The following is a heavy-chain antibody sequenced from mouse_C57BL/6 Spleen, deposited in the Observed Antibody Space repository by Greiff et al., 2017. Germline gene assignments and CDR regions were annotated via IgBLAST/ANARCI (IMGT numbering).Heavy chain of an antibody. J-gene: IGHJ1*03. D-gene: IGHD1-1*01. Sequence: VQLQQSGAELVRPGASVKLSCTASGFNIKDYYMHWVKQRPEQGLEWIGRIDPEDGDTEYAPKFQGKATMTADTSSHTAYLQLLSLTSEDTAVYYVTYYDGIPWYFDVWGTGTTVTVSS. CDR1: GFNIKDYY. CDR3: TYYDGIPWYFDV. V-gene: IGHV14-1*01. CDR2: IDPEDGDT.